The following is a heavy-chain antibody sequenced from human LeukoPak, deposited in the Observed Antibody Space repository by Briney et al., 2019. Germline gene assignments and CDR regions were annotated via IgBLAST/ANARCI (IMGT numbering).Heavy chain of an antibody. CDR2: ISYAGST. V-gene: IGHV4-59*08. CDR1: GGSFSVYY. J-gene: IGHJ6*02. Sequence: SETLSLTCTVSGGSFSVYYWSWIRQPPGKGLEWIGYISYAGSTNYNPSLKSRVTISVDTSKNQFSLKLSSVTAADTAVYYCASSRYSSGWYVADVWGQGTTVTVSS. CDR3: ASSRYSSGWYVADV. D-gene: IGHD6-19*01.